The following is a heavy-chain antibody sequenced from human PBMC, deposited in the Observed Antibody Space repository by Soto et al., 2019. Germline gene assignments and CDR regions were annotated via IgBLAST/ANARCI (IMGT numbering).Heavy chain of an antibody. Sequence: PGGSLRLSCAASGFTFSSYDFHWVRQATGKGLEWVSGIGTAGDTYYAGSVKGRFIMSRENAKNFLYLQMNSLRAGDTAVYYCTRGADGFDYWGQGT. J-gene: IGHJ4*02. V-gene: IGHV3-13*01. CDR1: GFTFSSYD. CDR2: IGTAGDT. D-gene: IGHD3-16*01. CDR3: TRGADGFDY.